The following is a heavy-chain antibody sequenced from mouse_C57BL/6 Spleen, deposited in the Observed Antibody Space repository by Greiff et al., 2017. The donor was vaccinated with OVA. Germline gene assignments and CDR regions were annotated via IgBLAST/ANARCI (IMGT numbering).Heavy chain of an antibody. D-gene: IGHD1-1*01. CDR3: ARQGYYGVAMDY. CDR2: ISSGSSTI. Sequence: DVKLQESGGGLVKPGGSLKLSCAASGFTFSDYGMHWVRQAPEKGLEWVAYISSGSSTIYYADTVKGRFTISRDNAKNTLFLQMTSLRSEDTAMYYCARQGYYGVAMDYWGQGTSVTVSS. J-gene: IGHJ4*01. V-gene: IGHV5-17*01. CDR1: GFTFSDYG.